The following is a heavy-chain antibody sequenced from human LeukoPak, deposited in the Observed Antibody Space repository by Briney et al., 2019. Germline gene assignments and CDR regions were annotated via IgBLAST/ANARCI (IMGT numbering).Heavy chain of an antibody. CDR3: ARLTYYDSGSYYFDS. D-gene: IGHD3-10*01. Sequence: SETLSLTCTVSGGSISSSSFYWGWIRQPPGEGLGWIGSVYYSGSTYYNPSLRSRVTISVDTSKNQFSLKLSSATAADTAVYYCARLTYYDSGSYYFDSWGQGTLVTVSS. CDR2: VYYSGST. CDR1: GGSISSSSFY. J-gene: IGHJ4*02. V-gene: IGHV4-39*01.